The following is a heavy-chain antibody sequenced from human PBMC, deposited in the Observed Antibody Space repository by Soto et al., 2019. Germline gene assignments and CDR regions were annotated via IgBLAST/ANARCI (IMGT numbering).Heavy chain of an antibody. V-gene: IGHV3-48*02. CDR2: ISSSSSTI. CDR1: GLTFTSYN. Sequence: GGSLRLSCAASGLTFTSYNMNWVRQAPGKGLEWVSFISSSSSTIYYADSVKGRFTISRDNAKNSLYLQMNSLRDEDTAVYYCARDRGYTYGFDFWGQGALVTVSS. D-gene: IGHD5-18*01. J-gene: IGHJ4*02. CDR3: ARDRGYTYGFDF.